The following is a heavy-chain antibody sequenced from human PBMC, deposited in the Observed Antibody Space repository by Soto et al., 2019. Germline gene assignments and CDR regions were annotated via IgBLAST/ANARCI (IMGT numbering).Heavy chain of an antibody. CDR1: GGSISSSSYY. D-gene: IGHD1-26*01. V-gene: IGHV4-39*01. CDR2: IYYSGST. CDR3: ARHSNVGADAFDI. Sequence: QLQLQESGPGLVKPSETLSLTCTVSGGSISSSSYYWGWIRQPPGKGLEWIGSIYYSGSTYYNPSLKSRVTISVDTSKNQFSLKLSSVTAADTAVYYCARHSNVGADAFDIWGQGTMVTVSS. J-gene: IGHJ3*02.